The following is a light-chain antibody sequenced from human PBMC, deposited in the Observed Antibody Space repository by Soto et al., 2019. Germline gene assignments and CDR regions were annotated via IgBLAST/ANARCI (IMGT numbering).Light chain of an antibody. Sequence: QSVLTQPRSVSSSPGQKVTISCSGSSSNIWSNYVSWYRQLPGAAPKLLIYDNNKRPSGIPDRFXGSKSGTSATLTISGLQADDEADYYCSSYSRDTTVLFGGGAKLTVL. J-gene: IGLJ2*01. CDR2: DNN. CDR1: SSNIWSNY. V-gene: IGLV1-51*01. CDR3: SSYSRDTTVL.